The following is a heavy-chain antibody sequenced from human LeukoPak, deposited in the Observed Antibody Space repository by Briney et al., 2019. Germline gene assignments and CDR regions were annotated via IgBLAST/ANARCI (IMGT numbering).Heavy chain of an antibody. D-gene: IGHD3-22*01. CDR3: ARGSQYYYDSSGFYAVRNNWFDP. Sequence: SETLSLTCAVYGGSFSGYYWSWIRQPPGKGLEWIGSIYHSGSTFYDPSLKSRFTISLDTSKNQFSLKLNSVTAADTAVYYCARGSQYYYDSSGFYAVRNNWFDPWGQGTLVTVSS. J-gene: IGHJ5*02. V-gene: IGHV4-34*01. CDR1: GGSFSGYY. CDR2: IYHSGST.